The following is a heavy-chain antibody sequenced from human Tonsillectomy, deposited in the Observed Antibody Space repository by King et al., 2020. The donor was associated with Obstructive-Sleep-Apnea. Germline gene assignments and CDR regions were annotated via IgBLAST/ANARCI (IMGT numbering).Heavy chain of an antibody. CDR2: IKQDGSEK. J-gene: IGHJ3*02. Sequence: VQLVESAGGLVQPGGSLRLSCAASGFTFTSYWMTWVRQAPGKGLEWVANIKQDGSEKYYVDSVKGRFTISRDNAKNSVDLQMHSLRGEDTAVYYCARVVLAVFDIWGQGTVVTVSS. CDR1: GFTFTSYW. V-gene: IGHV3-7*01. CDR3: ARVVLAVFDI.